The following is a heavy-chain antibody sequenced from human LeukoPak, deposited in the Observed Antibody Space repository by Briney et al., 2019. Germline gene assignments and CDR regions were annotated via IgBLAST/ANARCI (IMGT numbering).Heavy chain of an antibody. CDR2: IRNDGSII. CDR1: GFTFSSFG. D-gene: IGHD3-16*01. J-gene: IGHJ4*02. V-gene: IGHV3-30*02. Sequence: GRSLRLSCAASGFTFSSFGMHWIRQAPGKGLEWVAFIRNDGSIIYNADSVKGRFTISRDNSKNTLFLQMNSLRADDTAVYYCAKDTPLCYFDYWGQGTLVTVS. CDR3: AKDTPLCYFDY.